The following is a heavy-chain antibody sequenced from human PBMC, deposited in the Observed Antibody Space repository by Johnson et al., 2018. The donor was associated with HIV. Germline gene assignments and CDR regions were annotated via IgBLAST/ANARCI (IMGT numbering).Heavy chain of an antibody. CDR2: ISHDGSNK. V-gene: IGHV3-30*03. D-gene: IGHD1-26*01. CDR1: GFTFSSYG. CDR3: ASLGRYLLVTAPLSLVFDALDL. Sequence: QVQLVESGGGVVQPGRSLRLSCAASGFTFSSYGMHWVRQAPGKGLEWVAVISHDGSNKYYADSVKGRFTISRDNSKNTLYLQMNSLRAEDTAVYYCASLGRYLLVTAPLSLVFDALDLWCQGTMVTVSS. J-gene: IGHJ3*01.